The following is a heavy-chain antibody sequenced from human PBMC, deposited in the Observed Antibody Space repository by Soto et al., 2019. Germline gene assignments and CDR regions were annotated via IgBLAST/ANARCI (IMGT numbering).Heavy chain of an antibody. CDR1: GFTFSSYG. Sequence: SLRLSCAASGFTFSSYGMHWVRQAPGKGLEWVAVIWYDGSNKYYADSVKGRFTISRDNSKNTLYLQMNSLRAEDTAVYYCARGWPIAAAGNYYYSMDVWGQGTTVTVSS. CDR2: IWYDGSNK. CDR3: ARGWPIAAAGNYYYSMDV. D-gene: IGHD6-13*01. V-gene: IGHV3-33*01. J-gene: IGHJ6*02.